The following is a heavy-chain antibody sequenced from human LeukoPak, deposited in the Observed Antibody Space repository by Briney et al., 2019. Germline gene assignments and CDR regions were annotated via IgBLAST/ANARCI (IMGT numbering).Heavy chain of an antibody. CDR1: GGSISSYY. V-gene: IGHV4-59*12. J-gene: IGHJ4*02. Sequence: SETLSLTCTVSGGSISSYYWSWIRQPPGKGLEWIGYIYYSGSTSYNPSLKSRVTISVDTSKNQFSLKLSSVTAADTAVYYCAIVAAAGTGGYWGQGTLVTVSS. D-gene: IGHD6-13*01. CDR3: AIVAAAGTGGY. CDR2: IYYSGST.